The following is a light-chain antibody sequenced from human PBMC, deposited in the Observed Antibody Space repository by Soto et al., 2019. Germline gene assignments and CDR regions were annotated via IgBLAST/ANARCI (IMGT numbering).Light chain of an antibody. CDR2: DAS. CDR1: QTADKW. V-gene: IGKV1-5*01. J-gene: IGKJ2*01. CDR3: QQDNDYPYT. Sequence: DIQVTQSPSTLSASVGDRVIIACRASQTADKWVAWYQQKPGKAPNVLIYDASRLESGVPSRFSGSGSGTLFTLTISNLQPDDFATYYCQQDNDYPYTFGQGPKVEI.